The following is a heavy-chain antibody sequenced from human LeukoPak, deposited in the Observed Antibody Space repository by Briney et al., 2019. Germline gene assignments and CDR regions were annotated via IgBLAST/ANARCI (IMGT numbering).Heavy chain of an antibody. CDR2: ISGSSSTI. CDR1: GFTFSSDS. J-gene: IGHJ4*02. V-gene: IGHV3-48*01. Sequence: GGSLRLSCAASGFTFSSDSMKWVRQAPGKGLEWVSYISGSSSTISYANSVKGRFTVSRDNAKSSLYLQMNSLRAEDTAVYYCARLIRATVTSGGDYWGQGTLVTVSS. CDR3: ARLIRATVTSGGDY. D-gene: IGHD4-17*01.